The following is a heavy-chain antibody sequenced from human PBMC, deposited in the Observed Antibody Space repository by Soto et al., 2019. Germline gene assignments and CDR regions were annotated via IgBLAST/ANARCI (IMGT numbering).Heavy chain of an antibody. CDR3: ARRTVDDFWSGTNWFDP. V-gene: IGHV4-31*03. D-gene: IGHD3-3*01. J-gene: IGHJ5*02. CDR2: IYYSGST. Sequence: SETLSLTCTVSGGSISSGGYYWSWIRQHPGKGLEWIGYIYYSGSTYYNPSLKSRVTISVDTSKNQFSLKLSSVTAADTAVYYCARRTVDDFWSGTNWFDPWGQGTLVTVSS. CDR1: GGSISSGGYY.